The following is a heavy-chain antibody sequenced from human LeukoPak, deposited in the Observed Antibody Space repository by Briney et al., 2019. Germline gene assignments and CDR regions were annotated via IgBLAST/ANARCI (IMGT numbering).Heavy chain of an antibody. D-gene: IGHD3-10*01. CDR2: ISAYNGNT. Sequence: ASVKVSCKASGYTFTSYGISWVRQAPGQGLEWMGWISAYNGNTNYAQKLQGRVTMTTDTSTSTAYMELRSLRSDDTAVYYCARDPDHYGTEIDAFDIWGQGTMVTVSS. CDR1: GYTFTSYG. V-gene: IGHV1-18*01. CDR3: ARDPDHYGTEIDAFDI. J-gene: IGHJ3*02.